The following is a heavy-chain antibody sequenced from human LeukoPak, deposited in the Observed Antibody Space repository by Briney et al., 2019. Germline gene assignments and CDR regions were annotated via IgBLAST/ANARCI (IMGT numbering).Heavy chain of an antibody. V-gene: IGHV5-51*01. D-gene: IGHD1-1*01. CDR2: IYPGDSDT. CDR1: GYSFTSYW. J-gene: IGHJ4*02. CDR3: ARLRLGFLWNPNDY. Sequence: PGGSLRLSCKGSGYSFTSYWNGWVRQMPGKGLEWMGIIYPGDSDTRYSPSFQGQVTISADKSISTAYLQWSSLKASDTAMYYCARLRLGFLWNPNDYWGQGTLVTVSS.